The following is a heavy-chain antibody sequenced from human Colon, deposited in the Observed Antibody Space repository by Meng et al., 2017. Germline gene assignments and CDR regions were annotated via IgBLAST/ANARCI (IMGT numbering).Heavy chain of an antibody. J-gene: IGHJ4*02. CDR2: INTNTGNP. CDR3: ATDGRLYDPNHVSSYFDY. V-gene: IGHV7-4-1*01. CDR1: GYTFPSYA. D-gene: IGHD1-14*01. Sequence: VQLVQSGSDLRKPGASVKISCKASGYTFPSYAINWVRQAPGQGLEWMGWINTNTGNPTYAQGFTGRFVFSLDASVTTAYLQIDSLRAEDTAVYYCATDGRLYDPNHVSSYFDYWGQGSLVTVSS.